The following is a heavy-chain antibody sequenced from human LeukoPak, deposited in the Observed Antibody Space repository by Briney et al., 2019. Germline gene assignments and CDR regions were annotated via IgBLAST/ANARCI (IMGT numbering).Heavy chain of an antibody. J-gene: IGHJ4*02. Sequence: GGSLRLSCAASGFTFSSYGMNWVRQGPGMGLEWVSGISGSSGTTYYADSVKGRITISRDNSRTTLYLQLTSLRVEDTATYYCAKDVTPGRESFDYWGQGTVVTVSS. CDR1: GFTFSSYG. CDR2: ISGSSGTT. V-gene: IGHV3-23*01. D-gene: IGHD4-23*01. CDR3: AKDVTPGRESFDY.